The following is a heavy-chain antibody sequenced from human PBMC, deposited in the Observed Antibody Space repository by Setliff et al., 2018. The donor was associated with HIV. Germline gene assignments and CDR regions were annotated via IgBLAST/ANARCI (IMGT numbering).Heavy chain of an antibody. CDR1: GYTFTGYY. V-gene: IGHV1-2*02. CDR3: ARVGGGGLRLGELSSYDAFDI. Sequence: GASVKVSCKASGYTFTGYYMHWVRQAPGQGLGWMGWINPNSGGTNYAQKFQGRVTMTRDTSISTAYMELSRLRSDDTAVYYCARVGGGGLRLGELSSYDAFDIWGQGTMVTVS. CDR2: INPNSGGT. J-gene: IGHJ3*02. D-gene: IGHD3-16*02.